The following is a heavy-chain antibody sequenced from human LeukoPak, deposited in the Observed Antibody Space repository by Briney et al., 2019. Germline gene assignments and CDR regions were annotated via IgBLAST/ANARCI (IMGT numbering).Heavy chain of an antibody. Sequence: VASVKVSCEASGYTFTAYSVHWVRQAPGQGLEWVGHINPNSGDTNYAQKFQGRVTMTRDTSINTAYMELSRLRSDDTAVYYCASDMAIVTPGDYWGQGTLVTVSS. V-gene: IGHV1-2*06. CDR1: GYTFTAYS. J-gene: IGHJ4*02. D-gene: IGHD5-24*01. CDR2: INPNSGDT. CDR3: ASDMAIVTPGDY.